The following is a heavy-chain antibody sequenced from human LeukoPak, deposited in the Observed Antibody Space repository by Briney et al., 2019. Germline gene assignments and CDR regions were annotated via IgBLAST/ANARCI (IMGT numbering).Heavy chain of an antibody. V-gene: IGHV1-2*02. Sequence: ASVKVPCKASGYTFTGYYMHWVRQAPGQELEWMGWINPNSGGTNYAQKFQGRVTMTRDTSISTAYMELSRLRSDDTAVYYCARVDSSGWNLNWFDPWGQGTLVTVSS. J-gene: IGHJ5*02. CDR2: INPNSGGT. D-gene: IGHD6-19*01. CDR3: ARVDSSGWNLNWFDP. CDR1: GYTFTGYY.